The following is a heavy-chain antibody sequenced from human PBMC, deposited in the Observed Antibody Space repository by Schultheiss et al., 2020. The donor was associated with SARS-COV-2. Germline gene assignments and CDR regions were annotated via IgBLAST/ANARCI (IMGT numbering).Heavy chain of an antibody. J-gene: IGHJ4*02. CDR2: INHSGST. CDR3: ARYGYSYGSDY. V-gene: IGHV4-34*01. CDR1: GGSFSGYY. Sequence: SETLSLTCAVYGGSFSGYYWSWIRQPPGKGLQWIGEINHSGSTNYNPSLKSRVTISVDTSKKQFSLNLTSVTAADTAVYYCARYGYSYGSDYWGQGTLVTVSS. D-gene: IGHD5-18*01.